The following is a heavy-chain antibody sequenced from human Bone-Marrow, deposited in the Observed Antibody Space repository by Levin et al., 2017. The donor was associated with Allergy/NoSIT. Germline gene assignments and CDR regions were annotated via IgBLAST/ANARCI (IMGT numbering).Heavy chain of an antibody. J-gene: IGHJ4*02. V-gene: IGHV3-23*01. CDR1: GFTFSSYA. CDR3: ANPVYGDRVGY. Sequence: GESLKISCAASGFTFSSYAMSWVRQAPGKGLEWVSAISGSGGSTYYADSVKGRFTISRDNSKNTLYLQMNSLRAEDTAVYYCANPVYGDRVGYWGQGTLVTVSS. D-gene: IGHD4-17*01. CDR2: ISGSGGST.